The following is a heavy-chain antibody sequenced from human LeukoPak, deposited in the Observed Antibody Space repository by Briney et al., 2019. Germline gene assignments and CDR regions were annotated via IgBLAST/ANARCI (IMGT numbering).Heavy chain of an antibody. CDR1: GGSISSYY. CDR2: IFYSGST. V-gene: IGHV4-59*01. CDR3: ARDPAAGFCYYYAMDV. Sequence: SETLSLTCTVSGGSISSYYWNWIRQPPGKGLEWIGYIFYSGSTNYNPSLKSRVTISLDTSKNQFSLKLSSVTAADTAVYYCARDPAAGFCYYYAMDVWGQGTTVTVSS. D-gene: IGHD6-13*01. J-gene: IGHJ6*02.